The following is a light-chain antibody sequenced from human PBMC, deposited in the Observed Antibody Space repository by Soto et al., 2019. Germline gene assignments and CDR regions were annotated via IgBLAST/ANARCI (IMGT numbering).Light chain of an antibody. CDR1: RGLDSGQ. Sequence: VMTQSPATLSVSPWERATVSCRASRGLDSGQLAWYQQKVGRAPRLLIHDAFMRATGIPDRFSGSGSGTDFTLTIARLEPEDFAVYYCQQYGDSPRTFGQGTRLEI. V-gene: IGKV3-20*01. J-gene: IGKJ5*01. CDR2: DAF. CDR3: QQYGDSPRT.